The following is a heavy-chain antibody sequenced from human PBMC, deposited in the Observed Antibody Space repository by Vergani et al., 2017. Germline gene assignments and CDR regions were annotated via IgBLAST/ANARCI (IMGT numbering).Heavy chain of an antibody. D-gene: IGHD3-16*01. CDR3: ASGKYYSDSTSHFRWSYFDV. Sequence: QMQLQESGPGLVKASETLSLTCTVSGDSIISRSYYWGWIRQPPGKGLEWIGSIYNSGNGDSSSSLKSRVTISADTSKNQFSLRLTSVTAADTAVYYCASGKYYSDSTSHFRWSYFDVWGRGTLVTVPS. CDR2: IYNSGNG. J-gene: IGHJ2*01. CDR1: GDSIISRSYY. V-gene: IGHV4-39*01.